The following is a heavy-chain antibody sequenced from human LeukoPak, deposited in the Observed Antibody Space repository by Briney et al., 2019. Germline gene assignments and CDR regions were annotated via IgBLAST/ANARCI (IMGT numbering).Heavy chain of an antibody. D-gene: IGHD3-22*01. J-gene: IGHJ4*02. V-gene: IGHV5-51*01. CDR1: GYSFTSYW. CDR2: IYPGDSDI. CDR3: ARRAHDSSGYNDY. Sequence: GESLKISCKGSGYSFTSYWIGWVRQMPGKGLEWMGSIYPGDSDIRYSPSFQGQVTFSADKSISTAYVQWSSLKASDSAIYYCARRAHDSSGYNDYWGQGALVTVSS.